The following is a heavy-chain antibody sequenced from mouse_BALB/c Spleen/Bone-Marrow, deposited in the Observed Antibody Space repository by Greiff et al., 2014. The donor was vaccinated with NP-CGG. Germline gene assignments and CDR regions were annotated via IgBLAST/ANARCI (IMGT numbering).Heavy chain of an antibody. CDR2: ISSSYGDA. CDR1: GYTFTDYA. CDR3: ARGLSYYYGTSYYFDY. J-gene: IGHJ2*01. Sequence: QVQLQQSGAELVRPGVSVKISCKGSGYTFTDYAMHWVKQSHAKSLEWIGIISSSYGDATYNQKLKGKATMTVDKSSNTAYMELARLTSEDSAIYYCARGLSYYYGTSYYFDYWGQGTTLTVSS. D-gene: IGHD1-1*01. V-gene: IGHV1S137*01.